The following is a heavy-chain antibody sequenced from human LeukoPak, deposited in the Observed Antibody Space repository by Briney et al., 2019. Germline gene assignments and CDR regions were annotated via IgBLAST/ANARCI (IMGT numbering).Heavy chain of an antibody. Sequence: GGSLRLSCAASGFTFTTFGIHWVPQAPGKGLEWVAAISPDGNLEYCTDSVKGRFTISRDNSKNMIYLQMSSLRGEDSALYYCAKINNNDDYWGQGTLVTVSS. V-gene: IGHV3-30*18. CDR1: GFTFTTFG. CDR3: AKINNNDDY. J-gene: IGHJ4*02. D-gene: IGHD1/OR15-1a*01. CDR2: ISPDGNLE.